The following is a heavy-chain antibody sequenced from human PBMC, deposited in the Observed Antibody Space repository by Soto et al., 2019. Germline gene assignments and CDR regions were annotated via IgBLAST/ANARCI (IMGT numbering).Heavy chain of an antibody. D-gene: IGHD6-6*01. CDR1: GYTFTAYY. CDR2: INPNSGGT. CDR3: AIPSIGDAFDI. Sequence: GASVKVSCKASGYTFTAYYMHWVRQAPGQGLEWMGWINPNSGGTHYAQKFLGWVTMTRDTSISTAYMELSRLKSDDTAVYYCAIPSIGDAFDIWGQGTLVTVSS. V-gene: IGHV1-2*04. J-gene: IGHJ3*02.